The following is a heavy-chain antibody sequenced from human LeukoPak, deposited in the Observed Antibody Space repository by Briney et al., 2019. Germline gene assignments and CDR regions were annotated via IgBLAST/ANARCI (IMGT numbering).Heavy chain of an antibody. Sequence: GGSLRLSCAASGFTFSSCAKHWVRQAPGKGLEWVAFIHYDGSNNYYADSVKGRFTISRDNSKNTLYLQMNTLRADDTAVYYCAKDHGSSDWYYFDYWGQGTLVTVSS. CDR1: GFTFSSCA. V-gene: IGHV3-30*02. J-gene: IGHJ4*02. CDR3: AKDHGSSDWYYFDY. CDR2: IHYDGSNN. D-gene: IGHD6-13*01.